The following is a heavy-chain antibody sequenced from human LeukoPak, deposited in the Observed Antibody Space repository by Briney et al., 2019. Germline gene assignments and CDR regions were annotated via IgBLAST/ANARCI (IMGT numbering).Heavy chain of an antibody. Sequence: ASVKVSCKASGYTFNGYYIHWVRQAPGQGLEWMEWINPNSGGTNSAQKFQGRVTMTRDTSINTAYMELSRLRSDDTDVYYCARVPDSTSSGYYYVGYWGQGTLVTVSS. CDR3: ARVPDSTSSGYYYVGY. D-gene: IGHD3-22*01. V-gene: IGHV1-2*02. J-gene: IGHJ4*02. CDR2: INPNSGGT. CDR1: GYTFNGYY.